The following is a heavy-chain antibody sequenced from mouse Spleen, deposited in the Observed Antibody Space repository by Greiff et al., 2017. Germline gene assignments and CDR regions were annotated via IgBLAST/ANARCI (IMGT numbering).Heavy chain of an antibody. CDR1: GDSITSGY. J-gene: IGHJ1*01. CDR3: ARLLYDYDAPRFDV. Sequence: VQLQQSGPSLVKPSQTLSLTCSVTGDSITSGYWNWIRKFPGNKLEYMGYISYSGSTYYNPSLKSRISITRDTSKNQYYLQLNSVTTEDTATYYCARLLYDYDAPRFDVWGAGTTVTVSS. V-gene: IGHV3-8*02. CDR2: ISYSGST. D-gene: IGHD2-4*01.